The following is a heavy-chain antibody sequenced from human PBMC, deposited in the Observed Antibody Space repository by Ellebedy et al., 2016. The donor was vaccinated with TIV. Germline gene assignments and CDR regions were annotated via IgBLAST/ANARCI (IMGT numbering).Heavy chain of an antibody. CDR2: ITSSSSFI. CDR3: ARYDSSGYLLDP. CDR1: GFTFSSFG. J-gene: IGHJ5*02. V-gene: IGHV3-21*01. Sequence: GESLKISXAASGFTFSSFGMSWVRQAPGKGLEWVSSITSSSSFIYYADSVKGRFTISRDNAKNSLYLQMNSLRAEDTAVYYCARYDSSGYLLDPWGQGTLVTVSS. D-gene: IGHD3-22*01.